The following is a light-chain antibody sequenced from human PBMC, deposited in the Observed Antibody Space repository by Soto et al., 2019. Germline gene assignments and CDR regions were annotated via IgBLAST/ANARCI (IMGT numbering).Light chain of an antibody. CDR2: GAS. J-gene: IGKJ1*01. V-gene: IGKV1-39*01. CDR1: QNIRIY. CDR3: QQTYGPPLT. Sequence: DIQMTQFPSSLSASVGDSVTITWRASQNIRIYLNWYQHKPGKAPSVLVYGASTLQSGVPSRFSASASGPPFTLTINSLQPEDFATYYCQQTYGPPLTFGQGAKVEIK.